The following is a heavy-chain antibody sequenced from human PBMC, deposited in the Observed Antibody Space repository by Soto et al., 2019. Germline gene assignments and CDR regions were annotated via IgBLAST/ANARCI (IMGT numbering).Heavy chain of an antibody. CDR2: IYYSGST. V-gene: IGHV4-39*01. CDR1: GGSISSSSYY. J-gene: IGHJ4*02. D-gene: IGHD4-17*01. Sequence: QLQLQESGPGLVRPSETLSLTCTVSGGSISSSSYYWGWIRQPPGKGLEWIGSIYYSGSTYYNPSLKSRVTISVDTSKNQFSLKLSSVTAADTAVYYCATTVAEDFDYWGQGTLVTVSS. CDR3: ATTVAEDFDY.